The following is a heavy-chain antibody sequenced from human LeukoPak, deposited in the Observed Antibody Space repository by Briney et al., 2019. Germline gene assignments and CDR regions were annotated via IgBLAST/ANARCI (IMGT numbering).Heavy chain of an antibody. CDR1: GYSISSGYY. CDR2: IYHSGST. J-gene: IGHJ4*02. Sequence: PSETLSLTCTVSGYSISSGYYWGWIRQPPGKGLEWIGRIYHSGSTYYNPSLKSRVTISVDTSKNQFSLKLSSVTAADTAVYYCARALYSSSSGEAYYFDYWGQGTLVTVSS. V-gene: IGHV4-38-2*02. D-gene: IGHD6-6*01. CDR3: ARALYSSSSGEAYYFDY.